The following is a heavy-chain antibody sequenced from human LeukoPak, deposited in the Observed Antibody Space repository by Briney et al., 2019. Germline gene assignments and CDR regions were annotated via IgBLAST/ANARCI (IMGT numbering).Heavy chain of an antibody. V-gene: IGHV3-30*02. D-gene: IGHD5-24*01. Sequence: GGSLRLSRAACGFTFSNYGMHWARQAPGKGLEGVAYMRYDANNKNYADHVKGRFTISRDNSKNTLYLQMNGLIPEDTAVYYCAKPRDGYPAPFDHWGQGTLVTVSS. CDR2: MRYDANNK. CDR1: GFTFSNYG. CDR3: AKPRDGYPAPFDH. J-gene: IGHJ4*02.